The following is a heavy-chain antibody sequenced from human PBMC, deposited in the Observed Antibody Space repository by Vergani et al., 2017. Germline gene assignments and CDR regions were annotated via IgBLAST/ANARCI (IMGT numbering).Heavy chain of an antibody. CDR1: GFTFTSSA. J-gene: IGHJ3*02. Sequence: QMQLVQSGPEVKKPGTSVKVSCKASGFTFTSSAVQWVRQARGQRLEWIGWIVVGSGNTNYAQKFQERVTITRDMSTSTAYMELSSLRSEDTAVYYCAAERGGLGAFDIWGQGTMVTVSS. D-gene: IGHD2-15*01. CDR3: AAERGGLGAFDI. CDR2: IVVGSGNT. V-gene: IGHV1-58*01.